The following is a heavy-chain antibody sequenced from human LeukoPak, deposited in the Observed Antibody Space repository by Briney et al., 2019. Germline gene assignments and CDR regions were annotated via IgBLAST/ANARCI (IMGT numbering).Heavy chain of an antibody. V-gene: IGHV1-2*06. D-gene: IGHD3-22*01. Sequence: ASVKVSCKASGYTFTGYYIHWVRQAPGQGLEWMGRINPNSGGTNYAQKFQGRVTITRDTSISTAYMDLSSLRSDDTAVYYCTREDDSSGYRPFDIWGQGTMVTVSS. CDR2: INPNSGGT. CDR1: GYTFTGYY. J-gene: IGHJ3*02. CDR3: TREDDSSGYRPFDI.